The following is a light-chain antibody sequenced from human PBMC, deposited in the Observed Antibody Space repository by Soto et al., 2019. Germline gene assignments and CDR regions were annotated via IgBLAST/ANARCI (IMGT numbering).Light chain of an antibody. V-gene: IGLV4-69*01. CDR2: VDSDGSH. CDR3: QIWGTGIQV. Sequence: QSVLTQSPSASASLGGSVKLTCTRGSGHSNYSVAWHQLQPDKGPRYLMKVDSDGSHTKGDGIPGRFSGSSSGTERYLTIPNVQAEDEADYYYQIWGTGIQVFGGGTKLTVL. CDR1: SGHSNYS. J-gene: IGLJ2*01.